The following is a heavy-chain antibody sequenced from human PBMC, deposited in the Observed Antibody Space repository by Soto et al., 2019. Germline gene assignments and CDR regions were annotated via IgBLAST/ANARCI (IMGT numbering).Heavy chain of an antibody. V-gene: IGHV1-2*04. J-gene: IGHJ3*02. D-gene: IGHD3-22*01. Sequence: ASVKVSCKASGYSFTGYYMHWVRQAPGQGLEWMGWINPNSGGTNYAQKFQGWVTMTRDTSISTAYMELSRLRSDDTAVYYCAFAQDSRASYYRGLSFDIWGQGNMVTVAS. CDR1: GYSFTGYY. CDR3: AFAQDSRASYYRGLSFDI. CDR2: INPNSGGT.